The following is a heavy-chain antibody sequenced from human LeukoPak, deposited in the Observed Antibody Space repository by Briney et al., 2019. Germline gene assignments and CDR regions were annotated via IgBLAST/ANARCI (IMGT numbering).Heavy chain of an antibody. CDR1: GGSISNYY. CDR2: IYYSGTT. Sequence: SETLSLTCTVSGGSISNYYWSWIRQPPGKGLEWIGFIYYSGTTHYNPSLKSRVTMSVATSNNQFSLRLSPVTAADTATYYCPRHSGASPHYFDYWGQGALVTVSS. J-gene: IGHJ4*02. V-gene: IGHV4-59*08. CDR3: PRHSGASPHYFDY. D-gene: IGHD1-26*01.